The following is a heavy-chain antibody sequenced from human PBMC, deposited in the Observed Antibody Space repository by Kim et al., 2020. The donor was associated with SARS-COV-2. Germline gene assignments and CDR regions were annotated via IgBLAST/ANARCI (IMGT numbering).Heavy chain of an antibody. J-gene: IGHJ3*01. CDR2: IYYSVST. V-gene: IGHV4-30-4*01. D-gene: IGHD2-2*02. CDR1: GGSISRGDYF. CDR3: ARDTHPRDQLRYSGTGAFDV. Sequence: SETLSLTCTVSGGSISRGDYFWGWIRQPPGKGLEWIGYIYYSVSTYYNPSLKSRVTISVDTSKNQFSLKLSSVTAADTAVYYCARDTHPRDQLRYSGTGAFDVWGQGTMVTVSS.